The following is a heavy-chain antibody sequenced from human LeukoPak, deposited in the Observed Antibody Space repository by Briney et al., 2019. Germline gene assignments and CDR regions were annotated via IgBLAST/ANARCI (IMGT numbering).Heavy chain of an antibody. D-gene: IGHD6-13*01. J-gene: IGHJ4*02. CDR1: GVAISRGGYA. CDR2: IYHSGTT. CDR3: XXXSSWYLYYFDY. Sequence: SETLSLTCAVSGVAISRGGYAWNWIRQPPGKGLEWIAYIYHSGTTYYNPSLKSRVTISVDTSKNQFSLKLSSVTAADTAVYXXXXXSSWYLYYFDYWGQGTLVTVSS. V-gene: IGHV4-30-2*01.